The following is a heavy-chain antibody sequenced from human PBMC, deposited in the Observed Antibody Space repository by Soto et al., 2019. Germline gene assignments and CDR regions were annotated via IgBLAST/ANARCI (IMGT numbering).Heavy chain of an antibody. V-gene: IGHV3-49*03. CDR3: TRGTVTSYYYYGMDV. J-gene: IGHJ6*02. D-gene: IGHD4-17*01. CDR2: IRSKAYGGTT. CDR1: GFTFGDYA. Sequence: GGSLRLSCTASGFTFGDYAMSWFRQAPGRGLEWVGFIRSKAYGGTTEYAASVKGRFTISRDDSKSIAYLQMNSLKTEDTAVYYCTRGTVTSYYYYGMDVWGQGTTVTVSS.